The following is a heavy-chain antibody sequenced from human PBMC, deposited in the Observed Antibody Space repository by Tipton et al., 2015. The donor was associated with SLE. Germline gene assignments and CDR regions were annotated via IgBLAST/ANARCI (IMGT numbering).Heavy chain of an antibody. D-gene: IGHD6-13*01. CDR3: TKGYSPRDAFDI. CDR1: GFTLSDYW. CDR2: INSDGSNT. Sequence: SLRLSCVVSGFTLSDYWMHWVRQAPGKGPVWVSRINSDGSNTNYADSVKGRFTISRDNAKNTLYLQMDSLREEDTSVYYCTKGYSPRDAFDIWGQGTMVIVSS. V-gene: IGHV3-74*01. J-gene: IGHJ3*02.